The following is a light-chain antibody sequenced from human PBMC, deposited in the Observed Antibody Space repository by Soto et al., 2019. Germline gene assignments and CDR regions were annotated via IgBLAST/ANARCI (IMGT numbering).Light chain of an antibody. Sequence: DMVMTQSPLSLPVTPGEPASISCRSSQSLLHSNGYNYLDWYLQKPGQSPQLLIYLGSNRASGVPDRFSGSGSGTDFTLKISRVEAEDVGAYYCMQPLQSWTFGQGTKVDIK. CDR1: QSLLHSNGYNY. CDR3: MQPLQSWT. CDR2: LGS. J-gene: IGKJ1*01. V-gene: IGKV2-28*01.